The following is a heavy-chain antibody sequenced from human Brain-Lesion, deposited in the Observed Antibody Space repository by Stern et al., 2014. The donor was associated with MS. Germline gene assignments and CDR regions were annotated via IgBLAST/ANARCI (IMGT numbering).Heavy chain of an antibody. CDR2: FDTEDGET. Sequence: VQLVESGAEVKKPGASVKVSCKVSGYTLTELYMHWVRQAPRKGLEWMGRFDTEDGETSDAQKFQGRVTMTEDTSTDTAYMELSSLRSEDTAVYYCATLSPGAGGNYYRHFDYWGQGTLVTVSS. CDR3: ATLSPGAGGNYYRHFDY. D-gene: IGHD1-26*01. J-gene: IGHJ4*02. V-gene: IGHV1-24*01. CDR1: GYTLTELY.